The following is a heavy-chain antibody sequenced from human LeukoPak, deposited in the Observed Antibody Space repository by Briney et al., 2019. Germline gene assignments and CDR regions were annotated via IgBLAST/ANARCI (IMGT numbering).Heavy chain of an antibody. CDR3: ARGSGETGGYYYVY. CDR1: GGSFSRYA. Sequence: SVTVSCTASGGSFSRYAISWVRQAPGQGLEWMGGIIPIFGTANYAQKFQGRVTITADESTRTAYMELRTLRSEDTAIYYCARGSGETGGYYYVYWGRGTPVTVSS. V-gene: IGHV1-69*13. D-gene: IGHD3-22*01. J-gene: IGHJ4*02. CDR2: IIPIFGTA.